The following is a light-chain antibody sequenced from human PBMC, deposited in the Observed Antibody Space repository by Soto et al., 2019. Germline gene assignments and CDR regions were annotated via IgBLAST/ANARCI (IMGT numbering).Light chain of an antibody. CDR3: SSYAGSTNVV. V-gene: IGLV2-8*01. Sequence: QSALTQPPSASGSPGQSVTISCTGTSSDVGGYNYVSWYQQHPGKAPKLMIYEVSKRPSGVPDRFSGSKSGNTASLTVPGLQAEDEADYYCSSYAGSTNVVFGGGTTLTVL. CDR1: SSDVGGYNY. J-gene: IGLJ2*01. CDR2: EVS.